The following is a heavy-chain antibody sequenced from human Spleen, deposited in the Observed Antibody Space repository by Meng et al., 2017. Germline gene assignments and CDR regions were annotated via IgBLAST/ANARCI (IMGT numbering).Heavy chain of an antibody. CDR2: IDFDGSST. D-gene: IGHD1-26*01. V-gene: IGHV3-74*01. CDR1: GLTFSSYW. Sequence: EVQLVESGGGLVQPGGSLRLSCAASGLTFSSYWTYWVRQAPGKGLVWVSRIDFDGSSTSYADSVKGRFTISRDNARNTVFLQMNSLRAEDTAVYYCTTDWEVGATNDFGYWGQGTLVTVSS. CDR3: TTDWEVGATNDFGY. J-gene: IGHJ4*02.